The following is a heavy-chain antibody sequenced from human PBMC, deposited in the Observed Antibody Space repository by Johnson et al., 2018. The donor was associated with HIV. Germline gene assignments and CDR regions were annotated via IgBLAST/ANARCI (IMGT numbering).Heavy chain of an antibody. J-gene: IGHJ3*01. CDR2: IGTAGDT. CDR1: GFTFDEYD. CDR3: AKHSSGYYL. V-gene: IGHV3-23*04. D-gene: IGHD3-22*01. Sequence: VQLVESGGGVARPGGSLRLSCEASGFTFDEYDMSWVRQAPGKGLEWVSAIGTAGDTYYPGSVKGRFTISRDNSKNTLYLQMNSLRAEDTAVYYCAKHSSGYYLWGQGTMVTVSS.